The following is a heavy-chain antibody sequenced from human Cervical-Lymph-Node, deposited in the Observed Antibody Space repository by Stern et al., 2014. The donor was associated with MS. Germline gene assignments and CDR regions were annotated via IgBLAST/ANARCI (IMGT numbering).Heavy chain of an antibody. Sequence: VPLVQSGAVVQQPGASVKVSCEVPRHTFSLYDINWGRHSTGPGLEWMGWMNPNSGNTGYTQKFQGRVTMTRDSSTATAYMELSSLRSEDTAVYYCARRGARGMDVWGQGTAVTVSS. V-gene: IGHV1-8*01. CDR1: RHTFSLYD. CDR2: MNPNSGNT. J-gene: IGHJ6*02. CDR3: ARRGARGMDV. D-gene: IGHD3-10*01.